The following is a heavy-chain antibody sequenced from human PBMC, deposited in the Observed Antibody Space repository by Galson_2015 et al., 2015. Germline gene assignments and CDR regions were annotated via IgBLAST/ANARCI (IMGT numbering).Heavy chain of an antibody. J-gene: IGHJ1*01. CDR1: GFSFSNYA. Sequence: SLRLSCAASGFSFSNYAMSWVRQAPGKGLEWVSGLSVGGDDTYYADPVKGRFTISRDNSKNTLYLQMNSLRAEDTAIYYCAKGSSGSYWYFQHWGQGTLVTVSS. V-gene: IGHV3-23*01. D-gene: IGHD1-26*01. CDR3: AKGSSGSYWYFQH. CDR2: LSVGGDDT.